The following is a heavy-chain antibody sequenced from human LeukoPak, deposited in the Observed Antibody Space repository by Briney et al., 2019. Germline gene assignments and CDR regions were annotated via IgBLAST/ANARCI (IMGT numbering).Heavy chain of an antibody. J-gene: IGHJ4*02. Sequence: VASVKVSCKASGYTFINYAIHWVRQAPGQRLEWMGWINAYNGDTEYSQKLQGRVTITKDTSASTAYMDLSTLRSEDTAVYYCARDRTVGATKIDYWGQGTLVTVSS. CDR1: GYTFINYA. V-gene: IGHV1-3*01. D-gene: IGHD1-26*01. CDR2: INAYNGDT. CDR3: ARDRTVGATKIDY.